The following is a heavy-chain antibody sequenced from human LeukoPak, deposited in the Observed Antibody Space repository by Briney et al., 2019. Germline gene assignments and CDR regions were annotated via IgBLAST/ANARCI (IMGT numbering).Heavy chain of an antibody. CDR1: GTSFTHYY. D-gene: IGHD1/OR15-1a*01. J-gene: IGHJ5*02. CDR3: ARGPGTVGLSP. CDR2: INHSGGT. Sequence: SETLSLTCNVSGTSFTHYYWSWIRQTPEKGLEWIGQINHSGGTSYNPSLRSRITLSVDRSKNQFSLKVTSVTAADTGVYYCARGPGTVGLSPWGQGTLVTVSS. V-gene: IGHV4-34*01.